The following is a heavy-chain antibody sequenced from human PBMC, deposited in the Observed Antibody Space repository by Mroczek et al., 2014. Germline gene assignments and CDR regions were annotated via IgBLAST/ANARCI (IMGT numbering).Heavy chain of an antibody. CDR2: IWYDGSNK. V-gene: IGHV3-33*01. CDR3: ARGGYCSGGSCYYFDY. CDR1: GFTFSSYG. Sequence: QVQLVESGGGVVQPGRSLRLSCAASGFTFSSYGMHWVRQAPGKGLEWVAVIWYDGSNKYYADSVKGRFTISRDNSKNTLYLQMNSLRAEDTAVYYCARGGYCSGGSCYYFDYWGQGTLVHRL. J-gene: IGHJ4*02. D-gene: IGHD2-15*01.